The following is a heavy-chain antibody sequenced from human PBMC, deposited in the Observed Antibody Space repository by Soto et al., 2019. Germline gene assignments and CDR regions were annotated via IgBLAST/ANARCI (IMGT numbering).Heavy chain of an antibody. CDR3: ARDIGFDFDS. CDR1: VDSVSSNSAA. J-gene: IGHJ4*02. CDR2: TYYRSKWYN. D-gene: IGHD3-10*01. Sequence: PSQTLSLTCAISVDSVSSNSAAWNWIMQSPSRGLEWLGRTYYRSKWYNDYAVSVKSRITINPDTSKNQFSLQLSSVTPEDTAVYYCARDIGFDFDSWGQGALVTVSS. V-gene: IGHV6-1*01.